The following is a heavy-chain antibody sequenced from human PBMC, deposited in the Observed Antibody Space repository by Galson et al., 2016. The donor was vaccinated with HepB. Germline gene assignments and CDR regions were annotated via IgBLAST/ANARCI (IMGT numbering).Heavy chain of an antibody. CDR2: ISSNGGST. D-gene: IGHD5-12*01. V-gene: IGHV3-64*01. CDR1: GFTFSSYV. J-gene: IGHJ6*04. Sequence: SLRLSCAASGFTFSSYVMHWVRQGPGKGLEYVSSISSNGGSTYYANSVKGRFTISRDNSKNTLYLQMGSLGVEDMAVYYCAREDIVATISDYYYGMDVWGKGTTVTVSS. CDR3: AREDIVATISDYYYGMDV.